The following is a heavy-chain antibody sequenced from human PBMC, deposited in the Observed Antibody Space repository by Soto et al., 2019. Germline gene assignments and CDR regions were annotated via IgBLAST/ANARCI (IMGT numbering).Heavy chain of an antibody. CDR1: GGSISKFY. CDR2: VYATGTT. CDR3: VRDGSKSLRDWFDP. J-gene: IGHJ5*02. Sequence: LSLTCNVSGGSISKFYWAWIRKTAGNGLEWMGRVYATGTTDYNPSLRSRVAMSVDISKKTFSLRLRSVTGADSGVYYCVRDGSKSLRDWFDPWGQGILVTVSS. V-gene: IGHV4-4*07.